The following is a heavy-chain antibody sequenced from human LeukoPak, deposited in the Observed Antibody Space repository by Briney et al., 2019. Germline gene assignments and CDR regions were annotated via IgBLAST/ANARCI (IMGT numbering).Heavy chain of an antibody. CDR1: XFTFXXXX. V-gene: IGHV3-23*01. D-gene: IGHD2-2*01. Sequence: LXXXXXXFTFXXXXMSXXXQXXXXGXEXXSXXSGSGGSTYYADSVKGRFTISRDNSKNTLYLQMNSLRAEDTAVYYCANNPIVVVPAAQGYWGQGTLVTVSS. CDR3: ANNPIVVVPAAQGY. J-gene: IGHJ4*02. CDR2: XSGSGGST.